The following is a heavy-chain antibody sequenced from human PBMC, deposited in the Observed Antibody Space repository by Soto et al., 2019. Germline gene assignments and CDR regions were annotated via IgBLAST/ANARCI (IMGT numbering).Heavy chain of an antibody. D-gene: IGHD5-12*01. Sequence: QVQLVQSGAEVKKPGASVTVSCRSSGDTFTDYYIHWVRQAPGXXLEWMGWINPNSGVTKYAQKFQGWVSMTRDTSIRTVYMQLSRLRSDDTAVYYCARESGGATATLDYYYFYMDVWGTGTTVTVSS. V-gene: IGHV1-2*04. J-gene: IGHJ6*03. CDR3: ARESGGATATLDYYYFYMDV. CDR1: GDTFTDYY. CDR2: INPNSGVT.